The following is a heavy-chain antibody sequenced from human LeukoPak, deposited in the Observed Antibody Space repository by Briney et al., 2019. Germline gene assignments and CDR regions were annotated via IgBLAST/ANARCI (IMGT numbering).Heavy chain of an antibody. V-gene: IGHV1-46*01. Sequence: ASVKVSCKASGYTFTSYYMHWVRQAPGQGLEWMGIINPSGGSTSYAQKFQGRVTMTRDTSTSTVYMELSSLRSEDTAVHYCARVGSLLWFGESHYMDVWGKGTTVTISS. J-gene: IGHJ6*03. D-gene: IGHD3-10*01. CDR2: INPSGGST. CDR1: GYTFTSYY. CDR3: ARVGSLLWFGESHYMDV.